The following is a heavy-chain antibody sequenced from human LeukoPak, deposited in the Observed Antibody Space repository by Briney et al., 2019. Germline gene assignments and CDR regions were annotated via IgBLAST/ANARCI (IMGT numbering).Heavy chain of an antibody. CDR2: INPHGGVT. CDR1: GYTFTDYY. V-gene: IGHV1-2*02. D-gene: IGHD3-16*01. CDR3: ARERTPIALKIMIIFDS. Sequence: ASVKVSCKASGYTFTDYYIHWVRQAPGQGLEWMASINPHGGVTNSAQEFQGRVTVTRDASISTAYLELSGLRSDDTAVYYCARERTPIALKIMIIFDSWGQGTLITVSS. J-gene: IGHJ5*01.